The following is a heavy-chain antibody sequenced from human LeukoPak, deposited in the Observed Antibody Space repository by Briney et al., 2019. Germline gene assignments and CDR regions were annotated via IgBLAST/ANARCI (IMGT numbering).Heavy chain of an antibody. CDR1: GFTFSSYG. CDR3: ASCNDFWSGYGYYYMDV. Sequence: GGSLRLSCAASGFTFSSYGMHWVRQAPGKGLEWVAFIRYDGSNKYYADSVKGRFTISRDNSKNTLYLQMNSLRAEDTAVYYCASCNDFWSGYGYYYMDVWGKGTTVTVSS. J-gene: IGHJ6*03. V-gene: IGHV3-30*02. CDR2: IRYDGSNK. D-gene: IGHD3-3*01.